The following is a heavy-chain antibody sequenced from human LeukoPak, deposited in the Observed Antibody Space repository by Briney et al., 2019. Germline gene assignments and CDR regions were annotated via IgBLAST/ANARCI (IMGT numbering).Heavy chain of an antibody. Sequence: SETLSLTCTVSGGSISDYSWSWVRQPPGKGLEWIGYIYYSGHTNSNPSLKSRVIISVDTSKNQFSLKLSSVTAADTAVYYCTRDKSRLDTWGQGTKVTVSS. CDR3: TRDKSRLDT. CDR1: GGSISDYS. CDR2: IYYSGHT. V-gene: IGHV4-59*01. J-gene: IGHJ3*02.